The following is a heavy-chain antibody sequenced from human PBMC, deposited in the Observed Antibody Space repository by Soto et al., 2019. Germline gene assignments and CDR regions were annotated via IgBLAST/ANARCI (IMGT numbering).Heavy chain of an antibody. J-gene: IGHJ4*02. Sequence: GGSLRLSCAASGFTFSSYGMHWVRQAPGKGLEWVAVIWYDGSNKYYADSVKGRFTISRDNSKNTLYLQMNSLRAEDTAVYYCARDYLCSGGSCYPSFDYWGQGTLVTVSS. CDR1: GFTFSSYG. CDR2: IWYDGSNK. D-gene: IGHD2-15*01. V-gene: IGHV3-33*01. CDR3: ARDYLCSGGSCYPSFDY.